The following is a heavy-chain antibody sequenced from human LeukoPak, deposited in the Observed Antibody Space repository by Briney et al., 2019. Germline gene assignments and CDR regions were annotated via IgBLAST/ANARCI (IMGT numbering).Heavy chain of an antibody. D-gene: IGHD1-26*01. CDR2: IFPGDSDT. Sequence: GESLKISCKGFGYSFTSYYIAWVRQMPGKGLEWMGVIFPGDSDTRYSPSFQGQVTISADKSISTAYLQWSSLKASDTAMYYCARPRIVGTLGAFDIWGHGTMVTVSS. CDR1: GYSFTSYY. V-gene: IGHV5-51*01. CDR3: ARPRIVGTLGAFDI. J-gene: IGHJ3*02.